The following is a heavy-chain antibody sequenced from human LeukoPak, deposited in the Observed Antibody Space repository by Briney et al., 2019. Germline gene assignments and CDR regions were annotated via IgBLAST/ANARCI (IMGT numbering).Heavy chain of an antibody. V-gene: IGHV1-18*04. J-gene: IGHJ5*02. CDR1: GYPFTSYY. D-gene: IGHD3-9*01. CDR2: ISAYNGNT. Sequence: GASVKVSCKASGYPFTSYYMHWVRQAPGQGLEWMGWISAYNGNTNYAQKLQGRVTMTTDTSTSTAYMELRSLRSDDTAVYYCARTMYYDILTGYSENWFDPWGQGTLVTVSS. CDR3: ARTMYYDILTGYSENWFDP.